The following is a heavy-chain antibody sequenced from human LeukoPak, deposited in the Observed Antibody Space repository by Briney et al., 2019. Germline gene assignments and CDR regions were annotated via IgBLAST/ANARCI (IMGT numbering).Heavy chain of an antibody. V-gene: IGHV3-66*01. CDR1: GFTVSSNY. D-gene: IGHD1-26*01. Sequence: PGGSLRLSCAASGFTVSSNYMSWVRQAPGEGLEWVSVIYSGGSTYYADSVKGRFTISRDNSKNTLYLQMNSLRAEDTAVYYCARSPSGSLDYWGQGTLVTVSS. CDR2: IYSGGST. J-gene: IGHJ4*02. CDR3: ARSPSGSLDY.